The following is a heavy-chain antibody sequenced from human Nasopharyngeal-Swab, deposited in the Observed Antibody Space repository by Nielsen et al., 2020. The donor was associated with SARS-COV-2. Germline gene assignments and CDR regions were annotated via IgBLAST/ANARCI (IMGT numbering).Heavy chain of an antibody. CDR3: ARGRKIVAARWYFDL. J-gene: IGHJ2*01. CDR2: IYYSGST. V-gene: IGHV4-39*06. Sequence: SETLSLTCTVSGGSISSSSYYWGWIRQPPGKGLEWIGSIYYSGSTNYNPSLKSRVTISVDTSKNQFPLKLSSVTAADTAVYYCARGRKIVAARWYFDLWGRGTLVTVSS. D-gene: IGHD5-12*01. CDR1: GGSISSSSYY.